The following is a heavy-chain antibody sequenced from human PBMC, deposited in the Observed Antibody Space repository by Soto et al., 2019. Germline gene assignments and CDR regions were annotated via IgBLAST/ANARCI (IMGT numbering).Heavy chain of an antibody. D-gene: IGHD3-10*01. CDR1: GYSFTSYW. CDR2: IDPSDSYT. Sequence: EVQLVQSGAEVKKPGESLRISCKGSGYSFTSYWISWVRQMPGKGLEWMGRIDPSDSYTNYSPSFQGHVTISADKSISTAYRKWSSLKASTTAMYYCARETIGFGGTYNWFAPWGQGTLSTVSS. CDR3: ARETIGFGGTYNWFAP. V-gene: IGHV5-10-1*01. J-gene: IGHJ5*02.